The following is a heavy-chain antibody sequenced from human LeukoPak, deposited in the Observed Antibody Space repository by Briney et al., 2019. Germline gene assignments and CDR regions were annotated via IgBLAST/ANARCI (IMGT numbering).Heavy chain of an antibody. D-gene: IGHD6-13*01. CDR2: IYYSGST. V-gene: IGHV4-59*01. CDR1: GGSISNYY. Sequence: SETLSLTCTVSGGSISNYYRSWIRQPPGKGLEWIGYIYYSGSTNYNPSLKSRVAISVDTSKNQFSLKLSSVTAADTALYYCARDLKQQLVLGAFDIWGQGTMVTVSS. J-gene: IGHJ3*02. CDR3: ARDLKQQLVLGAFDI.